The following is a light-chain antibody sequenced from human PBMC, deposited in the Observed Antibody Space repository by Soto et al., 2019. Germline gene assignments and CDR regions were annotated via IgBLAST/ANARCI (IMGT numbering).Light chain of an antibody. J-gene: IGKJ4*01. V-gene: IGKV3-20*01. CDR3: QQYGESPPT. CDR2: GAS. CDR1: QSVRNTY. Sequence: EIVLTQSPGTLSLSPGERVTLSCRASQSVRNTYLAWYQQKPGQAPRLLVSGASSRATGIPDRYSGSGSGTDFTLTINRLEPEDVAVYFCQQYGESPPTFGGGTKVEIK.